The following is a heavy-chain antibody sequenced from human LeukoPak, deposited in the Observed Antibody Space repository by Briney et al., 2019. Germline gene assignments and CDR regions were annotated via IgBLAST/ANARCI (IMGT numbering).Heavy chain of an antibody. CDR2: ISSSGSTI. J-gene: IGHJ4*02. V-gene: IGHV3-11*04. CDR1: GFTFSDYY. CDR3: ARALNDYGDYVFDY. D-gene: IGHD4-17*01. Sequence: GGSLRLSCAASGFTFSDYYMSWIRQAPGKGLEWVSYISSSGSTIYYADSVKGRFTISRDNAENSLYLQMNSLRAEDTAVYYCARALNDYGDYVFDYWGQGTLVTVSS.